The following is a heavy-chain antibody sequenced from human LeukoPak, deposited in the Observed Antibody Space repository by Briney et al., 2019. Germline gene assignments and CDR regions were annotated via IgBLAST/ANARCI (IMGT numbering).Heavy chain of an antibody. CDR2: ICGSGGST. CDR1: GFTFSSYA. CDR3: AKDRLIVAARPYYFDY. Sequence: PGGSLRLSCAASGFTFSSYAMSWVRQAPGKGLEWVSAICGSGGSTYYADSVKGRFTISRDNSKNTLYLQMNSLRAEDTAVYYCAKDRLIVAARPYYFDYWGQGTLVTVSS. J-gene: IGHJ4*02. V-gene: IGHV3-23*01. D-gene: IGHD6-6*01.